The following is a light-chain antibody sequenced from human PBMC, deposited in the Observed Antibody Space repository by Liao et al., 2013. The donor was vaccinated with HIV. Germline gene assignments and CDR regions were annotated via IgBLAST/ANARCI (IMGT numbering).Light chain of an antibody. V-gene: IGLV3-21*04. Sequence: SSVLTQPPSVSVAPGKTATITCAGGNIGTETVHWYQQKPGQAPVLVIHYDSARPSGIPERFSGSTSGNTATLTISRVEAGDEADYYCQVWDSNGDYPVFGGGTKLTVL. J-gene: IGLJ3*02. CDR2: YDS. CDR3: QVWDSNGDYPV. CDR1: NIGTET.